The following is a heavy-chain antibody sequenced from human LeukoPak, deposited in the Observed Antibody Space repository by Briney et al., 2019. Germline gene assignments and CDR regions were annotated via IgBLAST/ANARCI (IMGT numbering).Heavy chain of an antibody. D-gene: IGHD3-22*01. CDR3: ATGVPPITMIGPYDY. V-gene: IGHV1-24*01. Sequence: ASVKVSCKVPGYTLTELSMHWVRQAPGKGLEWMGGFDPEDGETIYAQKFQGRVTMTEDTSTDTAYMELSSLRSEDTAVYYCATGVPPITMIGPYDYWGQGTLVTVSS. CDR2: FDPEDGET. J-gene: IGHJ4*02. CDR1: GYTLTELS.